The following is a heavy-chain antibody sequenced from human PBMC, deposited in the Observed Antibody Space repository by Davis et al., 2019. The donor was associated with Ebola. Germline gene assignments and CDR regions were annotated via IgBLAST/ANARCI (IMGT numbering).Heavy chain of an antibody. V-gene: IGHV3-9*01. CDR3: AKDLGGITRYYFDY. Sequence: PGGSLRLSCAASGFTFDDYAMHWVRQAPGKGLEWVSGISWNSGSIGYADSVKGRFTISRDNAKNSLYLQMNSLRAEDTALYYCAKDLGGITRYYFDYWGQGTLVTVSS. D-gene: IGHD3-16*01. J-gene: IGHJ4*02. CDR1: GFTFDDYA. CDR2: ISWNSGSI.